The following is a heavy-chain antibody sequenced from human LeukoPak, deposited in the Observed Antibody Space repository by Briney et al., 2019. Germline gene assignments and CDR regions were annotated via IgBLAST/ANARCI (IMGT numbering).Heavy chain of an antibody. CDR1: GGSISSYY. Sequence: PSETLSLTCAVSGGSISSYYWSWIRQPPGKGLEWIGYIYYSGNTNYNPSLKSRVTISVDTSKNQFSLKLSSVTAADTAVYYCASYCSGGSCVDAFDIWGQGTMVTVSS. CDR3: ASYCSGGSCVDAFDI. V-gene: IGHV4-59*08. D-gene: IGHD2-15*01. J-gene: IGHJ3*02. CDR2: IYYSGNT.